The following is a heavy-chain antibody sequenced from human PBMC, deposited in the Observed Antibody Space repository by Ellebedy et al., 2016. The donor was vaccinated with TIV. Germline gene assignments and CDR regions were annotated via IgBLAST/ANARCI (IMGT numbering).Heavy chain of an antibody. J-gene: IGHJ3*01. D-gene: IGHD3-9*01. CDR2: ISGSGGNT. Sequence: GGSLRLXXVFSGFNSSRNAVSWVRQAPGKGLEWVSSISGSGGNTYYADSAKGRFTISRDNSKNTLYLQMNSLRAEDTAIYYCATNLHLGTDWYFTFDVWGQGTMVTVSS. CDR3: ATNLHLGTDWYFTFDV. CDR1: GFNSSRNA. V-gene: IGHV3-23*01.